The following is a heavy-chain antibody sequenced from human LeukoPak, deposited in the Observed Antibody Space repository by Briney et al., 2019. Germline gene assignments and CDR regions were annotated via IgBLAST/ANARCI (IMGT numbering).Heavy chain of an antibody. CDR2: IXYSGST. V-gene: IGHV4-59*01. CDR1: GXXXXXXY. Sequence: SETLSLTCTVSGXXXXXXYXXXXXXPPGXXXXXXXXIXYSGSTNYNPXLKSRVIISLDTSKNQFSLRLSSVTAADTAVYYCARAGGDYGDYVDSWGQGTLVTVSS. D-gene: IGHD4-17*01. CDR3: ARAGGDYGDYVDS. J-gene: IGHJ4*02.